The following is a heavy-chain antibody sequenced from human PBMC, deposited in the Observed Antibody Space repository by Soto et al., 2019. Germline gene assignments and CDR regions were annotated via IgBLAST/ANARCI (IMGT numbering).Heavy chain of an antibody. V-gene: IGHV3-23*01. J-gene: IGHJ1*01. Sequence: GGSLRLSCAASGFTFSSYAMSWVRQAPGKGLEWVSAISGSGGSTYYADSVKGRFTISRDNSKNTLYLQMNSLRAEDTAVYYCAKDAGGCSSTSCYRYFQHWGQGTLVTVSS. CDR2: ISGSGGST. CDR1: GFTFSSYA. D-gene: IGHD2-2*01. CDR3: AKDAGGCSSTSCYRYFQH.